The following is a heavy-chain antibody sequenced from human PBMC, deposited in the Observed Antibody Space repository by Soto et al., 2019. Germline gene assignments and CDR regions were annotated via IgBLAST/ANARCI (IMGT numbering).Heavy chain of an antibody. Sequence: PSESLALSCAVYGGSVKGYYWNWIRQPPGKGLEWIGEINHTGGTHYNPSLKSRVTMSVDTSKNQFSLRLSSVTAADTAIYYCATRITVFGLLIPPFDPWGQGTQVTVPS. D-gene: IGHD3-3*01. V-gene: IGHV4-34*01. CDR3: ATRITVFGLLIPPFDP. J-gene: IGHJ5*02. CDR2: INHTGGT. CDR1: GGSVKGYY.